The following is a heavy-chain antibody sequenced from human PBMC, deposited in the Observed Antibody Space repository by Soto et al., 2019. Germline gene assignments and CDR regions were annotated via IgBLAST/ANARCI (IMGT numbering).Heavy chain of an antibody. V-gene: IGHV4-31*03. CDR1: GGSISSGGYY. CDR3: ARVPSTWDYFAY. Sequence: PSETLSLTCSVSGGSISSGGYYWSWTRQHPGKGLEWIGYIYYSGSTYYNPSLKSRVTISVDTSKNQFSLKLSSVTAADTAVYYCARVPSTWDYFAYWGQGTLVTVSS. CDR2: IYYSGST. D-gene: IGHD1-26*01. J-gene: IGHJ4*02.